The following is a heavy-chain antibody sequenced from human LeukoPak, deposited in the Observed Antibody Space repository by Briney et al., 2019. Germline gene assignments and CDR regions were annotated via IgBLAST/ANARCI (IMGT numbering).Heavy chain of an antibody. Sequence: PGRSLTLSCAASGFNFSIYGMHWARQAPGKGLEWVAVIWYDGSTKYYGDSVRGRFTISRDNPKNTLYLQMNGLRADDTAVYYCARDRFADYLLGLWGRGTLVTVSS. CDR1: GFNFSIYG. CDR2: IWYDGSTK. J-gene: IGHJ4*02. D-gene: IGHD4-11*01. V-gene: IGHV3-33*01. CDR3: ARDRFADYLLGL.